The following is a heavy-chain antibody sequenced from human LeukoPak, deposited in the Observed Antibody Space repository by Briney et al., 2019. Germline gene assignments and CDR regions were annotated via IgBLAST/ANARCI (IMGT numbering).Heavy chain of an antibody. CDR2: ISYDGSNK. D-gene: IGHD3-3*01. Sequence: GRSLRLSCAASGFTFSSYAMHWVRQAPGKGLEWVAAISYDGSNKYYADSVKGRFTISRDNSKNTLYLQVESLRAEDTAVYYCAKDTGSPADAITMEDNAFDIWGQGTMVTVSS. V-gene: IGHV3-30-3*01. J-gene: IGHJ3*02. CDR3: AKDTGSPADAITMEDNAFDI. CDR1: GFTFSSYA.